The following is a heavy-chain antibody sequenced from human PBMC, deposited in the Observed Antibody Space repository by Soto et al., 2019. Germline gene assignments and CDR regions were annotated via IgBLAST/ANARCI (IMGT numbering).Heavy chain of an antibody. CDR3: AKDRDLRYDFWSGNPIEGSVFEY. D-gene: IGHD3-3*01. Sequence: PGGALRIRCAAAWFTFIDHAISWVRQAPGKGLEWVSAISGSGGSTYYADSVKGRFTISRDNSKNTLYLQMNSLRAEDTAVYYCAKDRDLRYDFWSGNPIEGSVFEYWGQGTLVTVSS. CDR1: WFTFIDHA. V-gene: IGHV3-23*01. CDR2: ISGSGGST. J-gene: IGHJ4*02.